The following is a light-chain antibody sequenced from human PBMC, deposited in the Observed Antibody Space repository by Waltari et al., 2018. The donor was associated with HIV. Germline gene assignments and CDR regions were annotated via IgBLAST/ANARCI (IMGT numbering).Light chain of an antibody. J-gene: IGLJ2*01. CDR3: GTWDTSLSAGL. CDR1: TSNIGTNY. V-gene: IGLV1-51*01. Sequence: QSVLTQPPSVSAAPGQRVTISCSGSTSNIGTNYVSWYQQFPRPAPKLLIYANNHRSSVIPDRFSGSESGTSATLAIPGLQTEDEADYYCGTWDTSLSAGLFGGGTKVTVL. CDR2: ANN.